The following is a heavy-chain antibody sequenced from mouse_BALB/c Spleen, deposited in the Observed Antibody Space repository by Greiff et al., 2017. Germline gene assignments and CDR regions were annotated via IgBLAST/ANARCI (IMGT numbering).Heavy chain of an antibody. CDR1: GYTFTSYT. V-gene: IGHV1-4*02. Sequence: QVQLKESAAELARPGASVKMSCKASGYTFTSYTMHWVKQRPGQGLEWIGYINPSSGYTEYNQKFKDKTTLTADKSSSTAYMQLSSLTSEDSAVYYCARYGYDADYYFDYWGQGTTLTVSS. CDR2: INPSSGYT. D-gene: IGHD2-2*01. J-gene: IGHJ2*01. CDR3: ARYGYDADYYFDY.